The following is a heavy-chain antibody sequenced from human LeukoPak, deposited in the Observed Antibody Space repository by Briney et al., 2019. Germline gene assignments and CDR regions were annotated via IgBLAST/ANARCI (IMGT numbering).Heavy chain of an antibody. CDR3: ARGNTYYDFWSGYLTNYYYYGMDV. J-gene: IGHJ6*02. CDR1: GFTFSHFW. Sequence: PGGSLRLSCAASGFTFSHFWMSWVRQAPGKGLEWVSAISGSGGSTYYADSVKGRFTISRDNSKNTLYLQMNSLRAEDTAVYYCARGNTYYDFWSGYLTNYYYYGMDVWGQGTTVTVSS. D-gene: IGHD3-3*01. CDR2: ISGSGGST. V-gene: IGHV3-23*01.